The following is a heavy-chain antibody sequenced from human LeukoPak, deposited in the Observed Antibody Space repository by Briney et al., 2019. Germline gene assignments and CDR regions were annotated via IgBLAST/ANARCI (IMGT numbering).Heavy chain of an antibody. J-gene: IGHJ3*02. V-gene: IGHV3-30*02. CDR2: IRYDGSNK. D-gene: IGHD6-13*01. CDR3: AKDSSSWYDAFDI. CDR1: GFTFSSYG. Sequence: GGSLRLSCAASGFTFSSYGMHWVRQAPGKGLEWVAFIRYDGSNKYCADSVKGRFTISRDNSKNTLYLQMNSLRAEDTAVYYCAKDSSSWYDAFDIWGQGTMVTVSS.